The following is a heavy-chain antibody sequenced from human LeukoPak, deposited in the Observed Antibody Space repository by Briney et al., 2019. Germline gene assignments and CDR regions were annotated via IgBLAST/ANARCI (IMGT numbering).Heavy chain of an antibody. Sequence: SSETLSLTCAVYGGSFSDYYWSWIRQPPGKGLEWIGEINHSGSTNYNPSLKSRVTISVDTSKNQFSLKLSSVTAADTAVYYCARGLYYDFWSGYRTPRSFDYWGQGTLVTVSS. CDR2: INHSGST. V-gene: IGHV4-34*01. CDR3: ARGLYYDFWSGYRTPRSFDY. CDR1: GGSFSDYY. J-gene: IGHJ4*02. D-gene: IGHD3-3*01.